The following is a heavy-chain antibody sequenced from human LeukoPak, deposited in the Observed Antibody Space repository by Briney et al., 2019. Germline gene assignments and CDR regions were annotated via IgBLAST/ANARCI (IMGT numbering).Heavy chain of an antibody. J-gene: IGHJ4*02. CDR2: IYPGDSDT. CDR1: GYSFTSYW. Sequence: GESLKISCKGSGYSFTSYWIGWVRQMPGKGLEWMGIIYPGDSDTRYSPSFQGQVTISADKSISTAYLQWSSLKASDTAMYYCARHRTVDTAIFPFDYWGQGTLVTVSS. CDR3: ARHRTVDTAIFPFDY. D-gene: IGHD5-18*01. V-gene: IGHV5-51*01.